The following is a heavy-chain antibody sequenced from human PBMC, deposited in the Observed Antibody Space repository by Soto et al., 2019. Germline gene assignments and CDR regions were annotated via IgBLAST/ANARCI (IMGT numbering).Heavy chain of an antibody. Sequence: GGSLRLSCVASGFTFSSYAMHWVRQAPGKGLEYVSATSSDGGTTYYAISVKGRFSISRDNSKNTLYLQMGSLRAEDMAVYYCARSCSSTSGYGGFDHWGQGT. CDR3: ARSCSSTSGYGGFDH. V-gene: IGHV3-64*01. CDR2: TSSDGGTT. D-gene: IGHD2-2*01. J-gene: IGHJ4*02. CDR1: GFTFSSYA.